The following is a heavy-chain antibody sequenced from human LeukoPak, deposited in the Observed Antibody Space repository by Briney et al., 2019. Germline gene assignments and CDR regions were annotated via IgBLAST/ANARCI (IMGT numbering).Heavy chain of an antibody. CDR3: ARVALGASDY. Sequence: SETLSLTCTVSGGSISSYYWSWIGQPPGKELEWIGYIYTSGSTNYNPSLKSRVTISVDTSKNQFSLKLSSVTAADTAVYYCARVALGASDYWGQGTLVTVSS. V-gene: IGHV4-4*09. CDR2: IYTSGST. CDR1: GGSISSYY. J-gene: IGHJ4*02. D-gene: IGHD1-26*01.